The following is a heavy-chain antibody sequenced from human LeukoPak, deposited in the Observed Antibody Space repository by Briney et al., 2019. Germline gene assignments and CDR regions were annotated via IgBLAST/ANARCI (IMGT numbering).Heavy chain of an antibody. CDR1: GGSFSGYY. J-gene: IGHJ5*02. CDR2: IDHSGST. Sequence: SETLSLTCAVYGGSFSGYYWSWIRQPPGKGLEWIGEIDHSGSTNYNPSLKSRVTISVDTSKNQFSLKLSSVTAADTAVYYCASQYSSSWYVGWFDPWGQGTLVTVSS. CDR3: ASQYSSSWYVGWFDP. D-gene: IGHD6-13*01. V-gene: IGHV4-34*01.